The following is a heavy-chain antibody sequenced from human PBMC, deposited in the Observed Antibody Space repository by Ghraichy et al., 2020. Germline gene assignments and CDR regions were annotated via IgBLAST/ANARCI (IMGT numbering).Heavy chain of an antibody. V-gene: IGHV4-39*01. CDR3: ARHRTYYDSIGPFDY. CDR2: IYYSGST. J-gene: IGHJ4*02. Sequence: SETLSLTCTVSGGSISSSSYYWGWIRQPPGKGLEWIGSIYYSGSTYYNPSLKSRVTISVDTSKNQFSLKLSSVTAADTAVYYCARHRTYYDSIGPFDYWGQGTLVTVSS. CDR1: GGSISSSSYY. D-gene: IGHD3-22*01.